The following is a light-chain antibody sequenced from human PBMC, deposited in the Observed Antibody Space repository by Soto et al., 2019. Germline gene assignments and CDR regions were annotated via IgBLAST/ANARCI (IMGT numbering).Light chain of an antibody. CDR3: LLYYGGDQPWV. J-gene: IGLJ3*02. CDR1: TGAVTSGHY. CDR2: STS. Sequence: QAVVTQEPSLTVSPGGTVTLTCASSTGAVTSGHYPNWFQQKPGQAPTTLIYSTSNKHSWTPARFSGSLLGGKAALTLSGVQPEDEADYYCLLYYGGDQPWVFRGGTKVTVL. V-gene: IGLV7-43*01.